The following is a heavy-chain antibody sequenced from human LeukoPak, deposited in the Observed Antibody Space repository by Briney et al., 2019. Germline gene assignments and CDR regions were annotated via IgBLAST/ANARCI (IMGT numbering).Heavy chain of an antibody. CDR2: ISAYNGNT. J-gene: IGHJ4*02. CDR3: ARDVPYNPYYDTSVLN. V-gene: IGHV1-18*01. Sequence: ASVKVSSKPSGYTFTSYGISWVRQAPGQGLEWMGWISAYNGNTNYAQKLQGRVTMTTDTSTSTAYMELRSLRSDDTAAYYCARDVPYNPYYDTSVLNWGQGTLVTVSS. D-gene: IGHD3-9*01. CDR1: GYTFTSYG.